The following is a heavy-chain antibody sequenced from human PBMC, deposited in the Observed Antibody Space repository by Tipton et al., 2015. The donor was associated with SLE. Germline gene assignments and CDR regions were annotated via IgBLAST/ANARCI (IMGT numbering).Heavy chain of an antibody. CDR1: GDSISSSKW. Sequence: GSLRLSCTVSGDSISSSKWWSWVRQSPGKGLEWIAEIYHSGSTYYNPSLKSRVTISVDRSKNQFSLKLGSVTAADTAVYYCASDNYVFDYWGQGTLVTVSS. J-gene: IGHJ4*02. D-gene: IGHD4-11*01. CDR3: ASDNYVFDY. CDR2: IYHSGST. V-gene: IGHV4-4*02.